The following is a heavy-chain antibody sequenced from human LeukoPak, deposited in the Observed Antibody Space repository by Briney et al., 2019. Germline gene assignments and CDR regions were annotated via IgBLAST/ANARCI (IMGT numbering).Heavy chain of an antibody. CDR3: ASRRGICSSTSCHPDY. Sequence: GESLKISCKGSGYSFTSYWIGWVRQMPGKGLEWMGIIYPGDSDTRYSPSSQGQVTISADKSISTAYLQWSSLKASDTAMYYCASRRGICSSTSCHPDYWGQGTLVTVSS. CDR2: IYPGDSDT. D-gene: IGHD2-2*01. CDR1: GYSFTSYW. V-gene: IGHV5-51*01. J-gene: IGHJ4*02.